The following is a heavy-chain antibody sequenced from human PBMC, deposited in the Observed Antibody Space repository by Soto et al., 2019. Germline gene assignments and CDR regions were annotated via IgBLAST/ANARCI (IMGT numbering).Heavy chain of an antibody. CDR3: ARGVNFFDSSGSDGDY. CDR2: ISFDGSDK. V-gene: IGHV3-30*04. D-gene: IGHD3-22*01. Sequence: PGESLKISCAASGFTFSSYAMHWVRQAPGKGLEWVAIISFDGSDKYYADSVKGRFTISRDNSKNALYLQMNSLRTEDTAVYYCARGVNFFDSSGSDGDYWGQGTLVTVSS. J-gene: IGHJ4*02. CDR1: GFTFSSYA.